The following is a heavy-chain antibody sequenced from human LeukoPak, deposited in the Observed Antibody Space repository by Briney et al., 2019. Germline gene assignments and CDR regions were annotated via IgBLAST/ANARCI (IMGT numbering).Heavy chain of an antibody. CDR3: AKAHEYTSGWYDY. J-gene: IGHJ4*02. Sequence: GGSLRLSCTASGFTFSNTWMTWVRQAPGRGLEWVANIKGDGSEENYVDSVKGRFTISRDKSMNTLYLQMNSLRAEDTALYYCAKAHEYTSGWYDYWGQGTLVTVSS. V-gene: IGHV3-7*05. CDR1: GFTFSNTW. D-gene: IGHD6-13*01. CDR2: IKGDGSEE.